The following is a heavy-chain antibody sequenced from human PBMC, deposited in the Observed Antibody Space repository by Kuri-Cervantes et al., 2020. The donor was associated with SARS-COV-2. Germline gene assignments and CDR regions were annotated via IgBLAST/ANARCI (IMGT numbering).Heavy chain of an antibody. CDR2: IEHSAIQK. CDR1: GFTFSNAW. J-gene: IGHJ4*02. Sequence: LSLTCAASGFTFSNAWMSWVRQAPGKGLEWVANIEHSAIQKYYLDSVKGRFTISRDNAKNSLYLQMNSLRAEDTAVYYCARIGELGIPDYWGQGTLVTVSS. V-gene: IGHV3-7*01. D-gene: IGHD7-27*01. CDR3: ARIGELGIPDY.